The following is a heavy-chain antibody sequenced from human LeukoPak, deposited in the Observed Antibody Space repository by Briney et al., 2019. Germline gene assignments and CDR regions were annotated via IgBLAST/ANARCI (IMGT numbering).Heavy chain of an antibody. D-gene: IGHD3-22*01. J-gene: IGHJ4*02. CDR1: GGSISSSNW. CDR2: IYHSGST. V-gene: IGHV4-4*02. Sequence: SETLSLTCAVSGGSISSSNWWSWVRQPPGKGLEWIGEIYHSGSTNYNPSLKSRVTISVDKSKIQFSLKLSSVTAADTAVYYCARDRAAYYYDLEGGYYFDYWGQGTLVTVSS. CDR3: ARDRAAYYYDLEGGYYFDY.